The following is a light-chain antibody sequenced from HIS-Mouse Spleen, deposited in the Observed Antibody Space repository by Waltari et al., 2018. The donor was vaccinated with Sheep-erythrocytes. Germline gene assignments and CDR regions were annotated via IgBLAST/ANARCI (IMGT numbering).Light chain of an antibody. CDR3: QQYGSSPLT. CDR2: GAS. V-gene: IGKV3-20*01. J-gene: IGKJ4*01. CDR1: QSVSSSY. Sequence: EIVLTQSPGTLSLSPGERATLSCRASQSVSSSYLAWYQQKPGQAPRLLIYGASRRATGIPDRFSVSGSGTDFTLTISRLEPEDFAVYYCQQYGSSPLTFGGGTKVEIK.